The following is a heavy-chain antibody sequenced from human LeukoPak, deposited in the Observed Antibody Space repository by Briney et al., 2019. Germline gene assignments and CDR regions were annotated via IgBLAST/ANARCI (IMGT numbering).Heavy chain of an antibody. CDR1: GYTFTSYA. Sequence: ASVKVSCKASGYTFTSYAMHWVRQAPGQRLEWMGWINAGNGNTKYSQKFQGRVTITRDTSASTAYMELRSLRSDDTAVYYCARSDSVDIVVVPAAMPFDYWGQGTLVTVSS. CDR3: ARSDSVDIVVVPAAMPFDY. J-gene: IGHJ4*02. V-gene: IGHV1-3*01. CDR2: INAGNGNT. D-gene: IGHD2-2*03.